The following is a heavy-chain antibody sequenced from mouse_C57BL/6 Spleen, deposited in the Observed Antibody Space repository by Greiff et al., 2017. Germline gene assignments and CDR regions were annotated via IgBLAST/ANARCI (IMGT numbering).Heavy chain of an antibody. V-gene: IGHV1-82*01. Sequence: VKLQESGPELVQPGASVKISCKASGYAFSSSWMNWVKQRPGKGLAWIGRIYPGDGDTNYNGKFKGKGTLTADKSTSTAYMQLSRLTSEDSAVYFCARQYSNCEAMDYWGQGTSVTVSS. D-gene: IGHD2-5*01. CDR1: GYAFSSSW. CDR2: IYPGDGDT. CDR3: ARQYSNCEAMDY. J-gene: IGHJ4*01.